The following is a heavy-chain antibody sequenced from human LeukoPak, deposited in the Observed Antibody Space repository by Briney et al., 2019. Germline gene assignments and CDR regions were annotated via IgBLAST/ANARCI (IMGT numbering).Heavy chain of an antibody. D-gene: IGHD3-10*01. J-gene: IGHJ4*02. Sequence: PSETLSLTCAVYGGSFSGYYWSWIRQPPGKGLEWIGEINHSGSTNYNPSLKSRVTISVDTSKNQFSLKLSSVTAADTAVYYCARRQYYGSGPTQNWGQGTLVTVSS. CDR3: ARRQYYGSGPTQN. V-gene: IGHV4-34*01. CDR2: INHSGST. CDR1: GGSFSGYY.